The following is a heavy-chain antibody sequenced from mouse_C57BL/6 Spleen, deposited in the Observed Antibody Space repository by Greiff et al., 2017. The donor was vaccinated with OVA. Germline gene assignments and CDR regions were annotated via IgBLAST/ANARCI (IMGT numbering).Heavy chain of an antibody. V-gene: IGHV7-3*01. CDR3: ARSGSSYPFDY. CDR2: IRNKANGYTT. Sequence: EVKLVESGGGLVQPGGSLSLSCAASGFTFTDYYMSWVRQPPGKALEWLGFIRNKANGYTTEYSASVKGRFTISRDNSQSILYLQMNALRAEDSATYYCARSGSSYPFDYWGQGTTLTVSS. J-gene: IGHJ2*01. CDR1: GFTFTDYY. D-gene: IGHD1-1*01.